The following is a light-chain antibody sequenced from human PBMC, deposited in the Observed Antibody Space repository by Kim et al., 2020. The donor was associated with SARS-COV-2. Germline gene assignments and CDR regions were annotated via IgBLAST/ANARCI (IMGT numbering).Light chain of an antibody. J-gene: IGKJ1*01. CDR1: QSVGSSY. Sequence: STGESASLSCRASQSVGSSYLAWYQQKPGQAPRLLFYAASRRATGIPDRFSGSGSGTDFTLTISRLEPEDFAIYYCQHYGRSLWAFGQGTKVDIK. CDR3: QHYGRSLWA. CDR2: AAS. V-gene: IGKV3-20*01.